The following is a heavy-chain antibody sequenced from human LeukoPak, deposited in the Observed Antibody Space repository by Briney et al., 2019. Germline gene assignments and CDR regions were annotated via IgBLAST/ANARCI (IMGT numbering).Heavy chain of an antibody. CDR2: IWYDGGNK. V-gene: IGHV3-33*01. J-gene: IGHJ4*02. Sequence: PGGSLRLSCAASGFTFSSYGMHWVRQAPGKGLEWVAVIWYDGGNKYYADSVKGRFTISRDNSKNTLYLQMNSLRAEDTAVYYCALGGYSSGWYYFDYWGQGTLVTVSS. CDR3: ALGGYSSGWYYFDY. CDR1: GFTFSSYG. D-gene: IGHD6-19*01.